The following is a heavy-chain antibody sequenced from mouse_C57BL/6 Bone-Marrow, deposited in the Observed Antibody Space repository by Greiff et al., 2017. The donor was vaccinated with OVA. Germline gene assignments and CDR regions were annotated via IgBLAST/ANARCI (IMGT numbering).Heavy chain of an antibody. Sequence: EVQLVESGGGLVQPKGSLKLSCAASGFSFNTYAMNWVRQAPGKGLEWVARIRSKSNNYATYYADSVKDRFTISRDDSESMLNLQMNNLKTEDTAMYYCVRHSISLDYWGQGTTLTVSS. CDR3: VRHSISLDY. J-gene: IGHJ2*01. CDR1: GFSFNTYA. D-gene: IGHD1-3*01. V-gene: IGHV10-1*01. CDR2: IRSKSNNYAT.